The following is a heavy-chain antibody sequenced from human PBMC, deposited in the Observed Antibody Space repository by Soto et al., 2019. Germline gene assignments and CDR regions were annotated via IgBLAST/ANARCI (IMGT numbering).Heavy chain of an antibody. D-gene: IGHD1-26*01. CDR1: GFTVSSNY. V-gene: IGHV3-53*01. CDR2: IYSGGST. J-gene: IGHJ3*02. CDR3: ARGGAYDAFDI. Sequence: GGSLRLSCAASGFTVSSNYLSWVRQAPGKGLEWVSVIYSGGSTYYADSVKGRFTISRDNSENTLYLQMNSLRAEDTAVYYCARGGAYDAFDIWGQGTMVTVSS.